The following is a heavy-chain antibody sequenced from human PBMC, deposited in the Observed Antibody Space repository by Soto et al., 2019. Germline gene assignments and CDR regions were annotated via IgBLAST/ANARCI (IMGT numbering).Heavy chain of an antibody. V-gene: IGHV3-23*01. CDR2: ISGSGGST. CDR1: GFTFSSYA. CDR3: AKDRNVLRYFDWPPPTDYYYGMDV. J-gene: IGHJ6*02. Sequence: GGSLRLSCAASGFTFSSYAMSWVRQAPGKGLEWVSAISGSGGSTYYADSVKGRFTISRDNSKNTLYLQMNSLRAEDTAVYYCAKDRNVLRYFDWPPPTDYYYGMDVWGQGTTVIVSS. D-gene: IGHD3-9*01.